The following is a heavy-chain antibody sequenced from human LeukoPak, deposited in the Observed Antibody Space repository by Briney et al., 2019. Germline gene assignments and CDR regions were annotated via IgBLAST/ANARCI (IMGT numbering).Heavy chain of an antibody. V-gene: IGHV4-59*01. J-gene: IGHJ4*02. CDR2: IYYSGST. D-gene: IGHD3-3*01. CDR3: ASQDYDFWSGYYNY. Sequence: PSETLSLTCTVSGGSISSYYWSWIRQPPGKGLEWIGYIYYSGSTNYNPSLKSRVTISVDTSKNQFSLKLSSVTAADTAVYYCASQDYDFWSGYYNYWGQGTLVIVSS. CDR1: GGSISSYY.